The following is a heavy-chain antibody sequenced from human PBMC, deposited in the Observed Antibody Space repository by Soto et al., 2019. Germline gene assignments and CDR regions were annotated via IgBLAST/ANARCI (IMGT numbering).Heavy chain of an antibody. CDR2: ISHDGNGQ. CDR3: TRQHHSCARSWTYHP. J-gene: IGHJ5*02. CDR1: GVTFSTSV. Sequence: QVQLVESGGGVVQPGTSLRLSCAASGVTFSTSVMHWVRQAPGKGLEWVAGISHDGNGQHYPDSVKGRFSVSRDNSKKTLSLQIERLRSEHMAVYYCTRQHHSCARSWTYHPWGQGTLVTVSP. V-gene: IGHV3-30*01. D-gene: IGHD3-22*01.